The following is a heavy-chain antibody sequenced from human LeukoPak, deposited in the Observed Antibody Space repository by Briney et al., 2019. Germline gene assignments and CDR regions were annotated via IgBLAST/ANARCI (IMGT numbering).Heavy chain of an antibody. D-gene: IGHD6-6*01. CDR2: ISYDGSNK. V-gene: IGHV3-30-3*01. Sequence: GGSLRLSCAASGFTFSSYAMHWVRQAPGKGLEWVAVISYDGSNKYYADSVKGRFTISRDNSKNTLYLQMNSLRAEDTAVYYCARDSSSSSLDYWGQGTLVTVSS. J-gene: IGHJ4*02. CDR1: GFTFSSYA. CDR3: ARDSSSSSLDY.